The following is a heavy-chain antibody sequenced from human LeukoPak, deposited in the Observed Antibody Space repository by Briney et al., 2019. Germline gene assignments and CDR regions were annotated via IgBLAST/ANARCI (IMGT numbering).Heavy chain of an antibody. V-gene: IGHV1-69*13. D-gene: IGHD3-9*01. Sequence: ASVKVSCKASGGTFSSYAISWVRQAPGQGLDWMGGIIPIFGTANYAQKFQGRVTITADESTSTAYMELSSLRSEDTAVYYCARASPKVLRYFDWSAGGWFDPWGQGTLVTVSS. CDR2: IIPIFGTA. CDR3: ARASPKVLRYFDWSAGGWFDP. CDR1: GGTFSSYA. J-gene: IGHJ5*02.